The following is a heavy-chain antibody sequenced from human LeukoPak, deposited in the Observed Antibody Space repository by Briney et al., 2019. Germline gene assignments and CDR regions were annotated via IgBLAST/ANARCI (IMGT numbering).Heavy chain of an antibody. CDR3: TREKVAGPKYYYYGMDV. CDR1: SSGGYY. Sequence: SSGGYYWSWVRQAPGKGLEWVGFIRSKAYGGTTEYAASVKGRFTISRDDSKSIAYLQMNSLKTEDTAVYYCTREKVAGPKYYYYGMDVWGQGTTVTVSS. D-gene: IGHD6-19*01. CDR2: IRSKAYGGTT. J-gene: IGHJ6*02. V-gene: IGHV3-49*04.